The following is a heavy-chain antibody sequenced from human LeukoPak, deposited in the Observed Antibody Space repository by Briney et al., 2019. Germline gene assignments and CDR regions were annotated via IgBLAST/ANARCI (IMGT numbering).Heavy chain of an antibody. J-gene: IGHJ4*02. V-gene: IGHV3-48*04. CDR3: ARDGGSYYFDY. D-gene: IGHD1-26*01. CDR2: ISSSSSTI. CDR1: GFTFSSYS. Sequence: PGGSLRPSCAASGFTFSSYSMNWVRQAPGKGLEWVSYISSSSSTIYYADSVKGRFTISRDNAKNSLYLQMNSLRAEDTAVYYCARDGGSYYFDYWGQGTLVTVSS.